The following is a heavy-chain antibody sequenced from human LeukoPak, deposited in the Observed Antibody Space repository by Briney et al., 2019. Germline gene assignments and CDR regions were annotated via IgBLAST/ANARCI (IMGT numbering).Heavy chain of an antibody. V-gene: IGHV4-39*01. D-gene: IGHD5-18*01. CDR3: ARVRLPPHYYYYYYMDV. Sequence: SETLSLTCTDSGVSISSSNSYCGWIRQPPGKGLEWIGSIYYSGNTYYNASPKSQVSISIDPSKNQFSLRLTSVTAADTAVYYCARVRLPPHYYYYYYMDVWGKGTTVTVSS. J-gene: IGHJ6*03. CDR2: IYYSGNT. CDR1: GVSISSSNSY.